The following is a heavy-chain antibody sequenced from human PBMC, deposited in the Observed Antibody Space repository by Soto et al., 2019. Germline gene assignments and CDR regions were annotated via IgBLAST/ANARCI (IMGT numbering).Heavy chain of an antibody. CDR1: GGSIGTYY. D-gene: IGHD2-8*01. J-gene: IGHJ4*02. CDR2: IYYRGDT. V-gene: IGHV4-59*01. CDR3: ARTPNRLTNSGF. Sequence: PSETLSLTCTVSGGSIGTYYWSWIRRPPGKGLEWIGHIYYRGDTNYNPSLNSRVTISVDTSKNQFSLNLRSVTTADTAVYFCARTPNRLTNSGFWAQGDLVTVSS.